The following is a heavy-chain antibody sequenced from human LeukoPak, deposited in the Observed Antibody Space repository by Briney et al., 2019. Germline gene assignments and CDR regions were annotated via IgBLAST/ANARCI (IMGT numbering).Heavy chain of an antibody. V-gene: IGHV3-21*01. CDR2: IGSNTTYI. Sequence: PGGSLRLSCAASGFTFSNYNMNWVRQAPGKGLEWVSCIGSNTTYIYYADSVKGRFTISRDNAKNSLYLQMNSLRVEDTAVYYCARGYDWNPIFDHWGQGILVTVSS. CDR3: ARGYDWNPIFDH. J-gene: IGHJ4*02. D-gene: IGHD1-20*01. CDR1: GFTFSNYN.